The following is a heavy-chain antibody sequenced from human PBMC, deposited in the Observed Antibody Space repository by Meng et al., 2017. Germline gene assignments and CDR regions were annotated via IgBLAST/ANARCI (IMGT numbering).Heavy chain of an antibody. CDR1: GFTFSSYG. D-gene: IGHD6-6*01. Sequence: GESLKISCAASGFTFSSYGMHWVRQAPGKGLEWVAVIWYDGSNKYYADSVKGRFTISRDNSKNTLYLQMNSLRAEDTAVYYCARGVRAPVDYYYYGMDVWGQGTTVTGAS. V-gene: IGHV3-33*01. CDR3: ARGVRAPVDYYYYGMDV. J-gene: IGHJ6*02. CDR2: IWYDGSNK.